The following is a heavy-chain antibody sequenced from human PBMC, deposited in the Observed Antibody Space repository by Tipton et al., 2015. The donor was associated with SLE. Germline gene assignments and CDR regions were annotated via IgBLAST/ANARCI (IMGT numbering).Heavy chain of an antibody. CDR3: AKGPSFDY. CDR1: GGSFRGYY. V-gene: IGHV4-34*01. J-gene: IGHJ4*02. Sequence: TLSLTCAVYGGSFRGYYWSWIRQPPGKGLEWIGEINHSGSTNYNPSLKSRVTISVDTSKNQFSLKLSSVTAADTAVYYCAKGPSFDYWGQGTLVTVSS. CDR2: INHSGST.